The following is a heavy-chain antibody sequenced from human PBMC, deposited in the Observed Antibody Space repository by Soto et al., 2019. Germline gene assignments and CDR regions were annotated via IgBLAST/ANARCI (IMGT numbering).Heavy chain of an antibody. J-gene: IGHJ4*02. Sequence: QVQLVQPGAEVKKPGASVKVSCKASGYTFTSYGISWVRQAPGQGLEWMGWANAYNGNTDYAQKFQGRVTMTTDTSTSTPYMELRSLRSDYTAVYYCPREAVSGRTGFDYWCQGPLVTVSS. CDR1: GYTFTSYG. V-gene: IGHV1-18*01. CDR3: PREAVSGRTGFDY. CDR2: ANAYNGNT. D-gene: IGHD6-19*01.